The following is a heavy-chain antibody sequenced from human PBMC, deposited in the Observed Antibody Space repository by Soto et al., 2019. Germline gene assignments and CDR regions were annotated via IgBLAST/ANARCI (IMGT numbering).Heavy chain of an antibody. V-gene: IGHV1-18*01. D-gene: IGHD6-19*01. Sequence: QVQLVQSGAEVKKPGASVKVSCKASGYTFTSYGISWVRQAPGQGLEWMGWISAYNGNTNYAQKLQGRVTMTTETSTSTADMELRSLRSDDTAVYYCARGDALYSSGWSPSGGMDVWGQGTTVTVSS. CDR3: ARGDALYSSGWSPSGGMDV. CDR1: GYTFTSYG. CDR2: ISAYNGNT. J-gene: IGHJ6*02.